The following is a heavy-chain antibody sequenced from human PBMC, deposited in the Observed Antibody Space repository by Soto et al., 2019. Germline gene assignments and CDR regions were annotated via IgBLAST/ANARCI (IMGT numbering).Heavy chain of an antibody. CDR2: IIPIFGTA. CDR1: GGTFSSYA. V-gene: IGHV1-69*13. Sequence: ASVKVSCKASGGTFSSYAISWVRQAPGQGLEWMGGIIPIFGTANYAQKFQGRVTITADESTSTAYMELSSLRTEDTAVYYCATHRGWRFGYWGQGALVTVSS. D-gene: IGHD6-19*01. CDR3: ATHRGWRFGY. J-gene: IGHJ4*02.